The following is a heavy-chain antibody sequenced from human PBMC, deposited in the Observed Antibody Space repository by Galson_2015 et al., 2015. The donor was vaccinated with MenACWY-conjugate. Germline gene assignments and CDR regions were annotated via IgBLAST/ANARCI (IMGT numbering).Heavy chain of an antibody. CDR1: GCSVGTSW. D-gene: IGHD3-10*01. Sequence: SLRPSCAASGCSVGTSWMTGVRQPPGEGLEGVADMKSDGSEQYSVDSVRGRFTLSSDNAMNSLHRQMNSLRPEDTAVYYCVRPIMTFAAVRSLDNWGQGTVVTVSS. CDR3: VRPIMTFAAVRSLDN. CDR2: MKSDGSEQ. V-gene: IGHV3-7*01. J-gene: IGHJ4*02.